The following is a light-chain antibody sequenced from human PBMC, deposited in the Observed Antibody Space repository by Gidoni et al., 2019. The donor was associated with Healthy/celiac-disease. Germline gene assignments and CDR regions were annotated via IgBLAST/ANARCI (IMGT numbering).Light chain of an antibody. Sequence: DIQMTQSPSSLSASVGDRVTITCQASQDISNYLNWYQQKPGKVPKLLIYDASNLETGVPSRFSGSGSGTDFTFTISSLQPEDIATYYCQQYDNPPPYTFGQGTKLEIK. CDR1: QDISNY. J-gene: IGKJ2*01. CDR3: QQYDNPPPYT. V-gene: IGKV1-33*01. CDR2: DAS.